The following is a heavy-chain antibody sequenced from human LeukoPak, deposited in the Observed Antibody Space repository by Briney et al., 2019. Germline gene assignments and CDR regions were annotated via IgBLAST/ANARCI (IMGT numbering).Heavy chain of an antibody. CDR1: GFTFSSYS. V-gene: IGHV3-21*01. CDR3: ARGEAYDSSGYYAY. D-gene: IGHD3-22*01. J-gene: IGHJ4*02. Sequence: GGSLRLSCAASGFTFSSYSMNWVCQAPGKGLEWVSSISSSSSYIYYADSVKGRFTISRDNAKNSLYLQMNSLRAEDTAVYYCARGEAYDSSGYYAYWGQGTLVTVSS. CDR2: ISSSSSYI.